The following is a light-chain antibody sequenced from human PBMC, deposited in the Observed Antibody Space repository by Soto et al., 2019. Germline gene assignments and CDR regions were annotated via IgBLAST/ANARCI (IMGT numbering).Light chain of an antibody. CDR2: ENN. CDR3: HSYDSRLSGYV. Sequence: QLVLTQPPSVSEAPGQRVTISCTGSSSNIGARYEAHWYQHVPGTAPKLLIYENNNRPSWVPDRFSGCKSGTSASRATTGLHAEDDDAYYCHSYDSRLSGYVFGTGTKLTV. CDR1: SSNIGARYE. J-gene: IGLJ1*01. V-gene: IGLV1-40*01.